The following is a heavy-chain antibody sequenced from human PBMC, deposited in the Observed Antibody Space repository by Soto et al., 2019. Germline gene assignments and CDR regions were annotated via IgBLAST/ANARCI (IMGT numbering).Heavy chain of an antibody. CDR3: ARDFYYYDSSGYLDY. J-gene: IGHJ4*02. CDR2: INHSGST. V-gene: IGHV4-34*01. CDR1: GGCFSGYY. Sequence: SETLSLTCAVYGGCFSGYYWRWIRQPPGKGLEWIGEINHSGSTNYNPSLKSRVTISVDTSKNQFSLKLSSVTAADTAVYYCARDFYYYDSSGYLDYWGQGTLVTVSS. D-gene: IGHD3-22*01.